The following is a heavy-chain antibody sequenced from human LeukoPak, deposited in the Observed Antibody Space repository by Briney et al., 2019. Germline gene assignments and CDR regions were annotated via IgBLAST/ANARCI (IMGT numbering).Heavy chain of an antibody. V-gene: IGHV4-34*01. CDR3: ARGRRSDY. CDR1: GGSFSGYY. CDR2: INHSGST. Sequence: ASETLSLTCAVYGGSFSGYYWSWIRQPPGKGLEWIGEINHSGSTNYNPSLKSRVTISVDTSKNQFSLKLSSVTAADTAVYYCARGRRSDYWGQGTLVTVSS. J-gene: IGHJ4*02.